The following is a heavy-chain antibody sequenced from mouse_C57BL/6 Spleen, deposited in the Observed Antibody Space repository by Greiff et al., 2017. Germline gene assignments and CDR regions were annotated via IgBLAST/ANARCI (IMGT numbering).Heavy chain of an antibody. V-gene: IGHV1-80*01. Sequence: VQLQESGAELVKPGASVKISCKASGYAFSSYWMNWVKQRPGKGLEWIGQIYPGDGDTNYNGKFKGKATLTADKSSSTAYMQLSSLTSEDSAVYFCARGDYSNYGYAMDYWGQGTSVTVSS. CDR3: ARGDYSNYGYAMDY. D-gene: IGHD2-5*01. J-gene: IGHJ4*01. CDR1: GYAFSSYW. CDR2: IYPGDGDT.